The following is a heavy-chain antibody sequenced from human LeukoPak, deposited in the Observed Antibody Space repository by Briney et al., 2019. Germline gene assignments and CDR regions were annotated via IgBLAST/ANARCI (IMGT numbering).Heavy chain of an antibody. CDR1: GYTFTGYY. J-gene: IGHJ6*02. V-gene: IGHV1-2*02. CDR3: ARVTPLYYYGMDV. CDR2: INPNSGGT. Sequence: ASVKVSSKASGYTFTGYYMHWVRQAPGQGLEWMGWINPNSGGTNYAQKFQGRVTMTRDTSISTAYMELSRLRSDDTAVYYCARVTPLYYYGMDVWGQGTTVTVSS.